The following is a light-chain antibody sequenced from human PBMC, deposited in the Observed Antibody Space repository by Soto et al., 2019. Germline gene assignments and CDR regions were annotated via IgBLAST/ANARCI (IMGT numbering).Light chain of an antibody. V-gene: IGKV2-28*01. CDR1: QSLLHSNGNNY. J-gene: IGKJ5*01. CDR3: MQALQTPLT. Sequence: DIVMTQSPLSLPVTPGEPASISCRSSQSLLHSNGNNYFDWYLQKPGQSPQLLIFLGSNRASGVPVRFSGSGSGTDFTLKISRVEAEDVGVYYCMQALQTPLTFGQGTRLEIK. CDR2: LGS.